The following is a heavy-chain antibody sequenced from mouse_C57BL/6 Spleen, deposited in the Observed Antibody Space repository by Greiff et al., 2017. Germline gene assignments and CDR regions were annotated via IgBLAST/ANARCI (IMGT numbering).Heavy chain of an antibody. CDR3: ARTLRNGPFAY. CDR1: GYTFTSYW. J-gene: IGHJ3*01. V-gene: IGHV1-69*01. D-gene: IGHD1-2*01. Sequence: VQLKQPGAELVMPGASVKLSCKASGYTFTSYWMHWVKQRPGQGLEWIGEIDPSDSYTNYNQKFKGKSTLTVDKSSSTAYMQLSSLTSEDSAVYYCARTLRNGPFAYWGQGTLVTVSA. CDR2: IDPSDSYT.